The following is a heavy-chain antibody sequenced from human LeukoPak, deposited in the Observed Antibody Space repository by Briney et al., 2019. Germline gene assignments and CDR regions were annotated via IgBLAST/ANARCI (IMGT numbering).Heavy chain of an antibody. Sequence: ASVKVSCKASGYTFTSYDINWVRQAPGQGLEWMGWMNPNSGNTGYAQKFQGRVTMTRNTSISTAYMELSSLRSEDTAVYYCARGIEMATTDFDYWGQGTLVTVSS. J-gene: IGHJ4*02. CDR3: ARGIEMATTDFDY. D-gene: IGHD5-24*01. CDR1: GYTFTSYD. CDR2: MNPNSGNT. V-gene: IGHV1-8*01.